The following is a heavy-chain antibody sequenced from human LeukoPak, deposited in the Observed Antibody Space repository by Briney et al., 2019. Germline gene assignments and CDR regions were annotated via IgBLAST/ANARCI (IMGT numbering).Heavy chain of an antibody. CDR3: ARDRVRGVIYYFDY. Sequence: GGSLRLSCAASGFTFSDYYMSWIRQAPGKGLEWLSYISSGGSTIYYADSVKGRFTISRDNAKNSLYLQMNSLRAEDTAVYYCARDRVRGVIYYFDYWGQGTLVTVSS. CDR1: GFTFSDYY. V-gene: IGHV3-11*04. J-gene: IGHJ4*02. CDR2: ISSGGSTI. D-gene: IGHD3-10*01.